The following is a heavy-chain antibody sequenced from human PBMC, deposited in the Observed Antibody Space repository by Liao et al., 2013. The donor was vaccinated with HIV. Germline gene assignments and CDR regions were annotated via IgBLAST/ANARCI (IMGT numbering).Heavy chain of an antibody. D-gene: IGHD4-23*01. J-gene: IGHJ4*02. V-gene: IGHV4-4*07. CDR2: IHTSGST. CDR3: ARGGGGKGFDS. Sequence: QVQLHESGPGLVKPSETLSLTCNVSRGSMSGYYWSWIRQSAGKGLEWIGRIHTSGSTNYNPSLKSRVTMSVDWPKNQFSLRLTSVTAADTAVYYCARGGGGKGFDSWGQGTLVTVSS. CDR1: RGSMSGYY.